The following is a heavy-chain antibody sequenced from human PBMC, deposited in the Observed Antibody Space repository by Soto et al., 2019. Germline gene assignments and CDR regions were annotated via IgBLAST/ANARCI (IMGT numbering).Heavy chain of an antibody. CDR1: GDSISNGGFF. CDR2: IFYTGST. CDR3: ARQLIY. Sequence: SETLSLTCTVSGDSISNGGFFWGWIRQHPRKGLEWVGYIFYTGSTFYNPSLRSRLTMSVDTSKNQFSLRLNSVTAADTAVYYCARQLIYWGQGTPVTVSS. V-gene: IGHV4-31*03. J-gene: IGHJ4*02. D-gene: IGHD6-13*01.